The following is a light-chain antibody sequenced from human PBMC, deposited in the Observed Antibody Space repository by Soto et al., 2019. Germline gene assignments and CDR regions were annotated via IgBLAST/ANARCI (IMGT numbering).Light chain of an antibody. CDR2: GAS. CDR1: QSVSISY. V-gene: IGKV3-20*01. CDR3: KKYGRSTQFN. J-gene: IGKJ3*01. Sequence: IVLTHSRFTLSLSPGERSTRCCRASQSVSISYLAWYQQKPGQAPRLLIYGASSRATGIPDRFSGSGSGTALTLNISRMAHEDFEVYYCKKYGRSTQFNFGPGTKVAIK.